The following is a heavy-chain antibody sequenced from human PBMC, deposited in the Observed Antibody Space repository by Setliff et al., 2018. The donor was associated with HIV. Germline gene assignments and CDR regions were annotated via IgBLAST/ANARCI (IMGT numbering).Heavy chain of an antibody. CDR3: VRDLDAGRTRIFDS. J-gene: IGHJ4*02. CDR2: IWYDGSNK. CDR1: GFTFSSYG. V-gene: IGHV3-33*08. Sequence: GGSLRLSCAASGFTFSSYGMHWVRQAPGKGLEWVAVIWYDGSNKYYADSVKGRFTISRDNSKNTLYLQMNSLRAEDTALYYCVRDLDAGRTRIFDSWGQGALVTVSS. D-gene: IGHD1-1*01.